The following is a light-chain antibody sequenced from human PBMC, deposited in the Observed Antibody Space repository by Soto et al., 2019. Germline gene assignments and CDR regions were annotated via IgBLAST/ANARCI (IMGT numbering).Light chain of an antibody. CDR1: NIGSKS. Sequence: SYELTQAPSVSVAPGKTARVTCEENNIGSKSVHWYQQKSGQAPVLVIYYDSDRPSGIPERFSGFKSGNTATLTISRVEAGDEADYYCQVWDSSTDHPVFGGGTKLTVL. CDR3: QVWDSSTDHPV. J-gene: IGLJ2*01. V-gene: IGLV3-21*04. CDR2: YDS.